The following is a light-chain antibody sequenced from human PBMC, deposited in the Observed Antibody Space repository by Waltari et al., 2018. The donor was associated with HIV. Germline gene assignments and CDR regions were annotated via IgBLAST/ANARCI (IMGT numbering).Light chain of an antibody. Sequence: QSVLAQPPSLSRSPGQSVPIPCSGPTSNIATNVVNGYQQVPGTAPKLLISSNNQRPSGVPDRFSGFKSGTSASLAINGLQSEDEADYYCATWDDTPTGHVLFGGGTKVTVL. CDR2: SNN. V-gene: IGLV1-44*01. J-gene: IGLJ2*01. CDR3: ATWDDTPTGHVL. CDR1: TSNIATNV.